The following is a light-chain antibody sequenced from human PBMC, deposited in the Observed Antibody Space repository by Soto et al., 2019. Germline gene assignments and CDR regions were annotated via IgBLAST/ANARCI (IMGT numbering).Light chain of an antibody. V-gene: IGLV1-44*01. CDR2: SNN. Sequence: QSALTQPPSASGTPGQRVTISCSGSSSNMGSNTVNWYQQLPGTAPKLLIYSNNQRPSGVPDRFSGSKSGTSASLAISGLHSEDEADYYCAAWDDRLNGPVFGGGTKVTVL. CDR3: AAWDDRLNGPV. CDR1: SSNMGSNT. J-gene: IGLJ3*02.